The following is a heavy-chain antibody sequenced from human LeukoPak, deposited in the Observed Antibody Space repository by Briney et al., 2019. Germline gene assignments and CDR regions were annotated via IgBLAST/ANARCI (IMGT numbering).Heavy chain of an antibody. J-gene: IGHJ4*02. CDR3: AKDRSGSLVGATIDY. CDR1: GFTFSSYA. V-gene: IGHV3-23*01. Sequence: PGGSLRLSCAASGFTFSSYAMSWVRQAPGKGLEWVSAISGSGGSTYYADSVKGRFTISRDNSKNTLYLQMNSLRAEDTAVYYCAKDRSGSLVGATIDYWGQGTLVTVSS. D-gene: IGHD1-26*01. CDR2: ISGSGGST.